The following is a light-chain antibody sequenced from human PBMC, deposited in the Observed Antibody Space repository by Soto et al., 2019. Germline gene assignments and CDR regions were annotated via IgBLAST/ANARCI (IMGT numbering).Light chain of an antibody. J-gene: IGLJ2*01. V-gene: IGLV1-47*01. CDR1: SSNIGGHY. CDR3: AAWDDSLSGL. CDR2: RNN. Sequence: QSVLTQPRSASGTPGQRVTISCSGSSSNIGGHYVYWYQQLPGTAPKLLIYRNNQRPSGVPDRFSGSKSGTSASLAISGLRSEDEDDYYCAAWDDSLSGLFGGGTKLTVL.